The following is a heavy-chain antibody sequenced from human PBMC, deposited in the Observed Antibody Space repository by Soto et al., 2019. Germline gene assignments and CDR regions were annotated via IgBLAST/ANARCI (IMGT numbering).Heavy chain of an antibody. D-gene: IGHD1-26*01. CDR2: IYYSGST. J-gene: IGHJ4*02. CDR1: GGSISSYY. Sequence: PSETLSLTCTVSGGSISSYYWSWIRQPPGKGLEWIGYIYYSGSTNYNPSLKSRVTISVDTSKNQFSLKLSSVTAADTAVYYCARYRAGFTFDYWGQGTLVTVSS. CDR3: ARYRAGFTFDY. V-gene: IGHV4-59*08.